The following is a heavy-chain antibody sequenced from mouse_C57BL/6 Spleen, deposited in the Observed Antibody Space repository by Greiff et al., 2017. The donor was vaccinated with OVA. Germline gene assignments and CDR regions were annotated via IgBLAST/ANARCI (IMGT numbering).Heavy chain of an antibody. J-gene: IGHJ4*01. D-gene: IGHD1-1*01. CDR3: AISTVVDAMDY. CDR2: IHPSDSDT. Sequence: QVHVKQPGAELVKPGASVKVSCKASGYTFTSYWMHWVKQRPGQGLEWIGRIHPSDSDTNYNQKFKGKATLTVDKSSSTAYMQLSSLTSEDSAVYYCAISTVVDAMDYWGQGTSVTVSS. CDR1: GYTFTSYW. V-gene: IGHV1-74*01.